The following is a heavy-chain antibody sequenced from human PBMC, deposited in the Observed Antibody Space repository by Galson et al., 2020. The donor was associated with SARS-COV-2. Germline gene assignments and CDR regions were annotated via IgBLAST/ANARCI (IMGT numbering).Heavy chain of an antibody. Sequence: SVKVSCKASGGTFSSYAISWVRQAPGQGLEWMGGIIPIFGTANYAQKFQGRVTITADESTSTAYMELSSLRSEDTAVYYCARDLRAAAGNYYYYGMDVWGQGTTVTVSS. V-gene: IGHV1-69*13. CDR1: GGTFSSYA. CDR3: ARDLRAAAGNYYYYGMDV. D-gene: IGHD6-13*01. CDR2: IIPIFGTA. J-gene: IGHJ6*02.